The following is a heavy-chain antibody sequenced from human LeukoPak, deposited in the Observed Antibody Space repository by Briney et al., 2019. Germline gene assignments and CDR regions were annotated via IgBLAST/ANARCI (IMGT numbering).Heavy chain of an antibody. V-gene: IGHV4-4*02. CDR1: LDSTTSNF. CDR2: IHRSGSP. CDR3: AREILGGFNPGAY. J-gene: IGHJ4*02. Sequence: PSETLSLTCTVSLDSTTSNFWSWVRLPPGKGLEWIGEIHRSGSPNYNPSLQSRVTISIDRSRNQIALELSSVTAADTAVYYCAREILGGFNPGAYWGQGTLVTVSS. D-gene: IGHD1-14*01.